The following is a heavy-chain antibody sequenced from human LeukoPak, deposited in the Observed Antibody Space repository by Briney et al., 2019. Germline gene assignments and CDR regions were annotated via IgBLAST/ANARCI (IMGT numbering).Heavy chain of an antibody. CDR2: MNPNSGNT. D-gene: IGHD3-9*01. J-gene: IGHJ4*02. CDR1: GYTFTSYD. CDR3: ARLDILTGYSSDY. V-gene: IGHV1-8*01. Sequence: GASVKVPCKASGYTFTSYDINWVRQATGQGLEWMGWMNPNSGNTGYAQKFQGRVTMTRNTSISTAYMELSSLRSGDTAVYYCARLDILTGYSSDYWGQGTLVTVSS.